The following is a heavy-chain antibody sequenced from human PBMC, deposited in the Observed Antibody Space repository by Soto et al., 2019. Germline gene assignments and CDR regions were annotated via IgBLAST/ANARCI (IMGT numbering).Heavy chain of an antibody. CDR1: GFTFSNY. Sequence: PGGSLRLSCAASGFTFSNYMSWVRQAPGRGLEWVSVIYSGGSTYYADSVKGRFTISRHNSKNTLYLQMNSLRAEDTAVYYCARVNDYIWGSYPTDAFDIWGQGTMVTVSS. CDR2: IYSGGST. J-gene: IGHJ3*02. V-gene: IGHV3-53*04. CDR3: ARVNDYIWGSYPTDAFDI. D-gene: IGHD3-16*02.